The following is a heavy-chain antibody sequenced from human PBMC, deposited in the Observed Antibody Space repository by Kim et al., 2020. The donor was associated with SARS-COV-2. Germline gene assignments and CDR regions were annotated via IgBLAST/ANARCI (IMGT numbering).Heavy chain of an antibody. J-gene: IGHJ4*02. CDR3: TRFWFGEPPG. CDR2: IRSKTYSYAT. CDR1: GFTFSGSA. V-gene: IGHV3-73*01. Sequence: GGSLRLSCAASGFTFSGSAMHWVRQASGKGLEWVGRIRSKTYSYATVYAASVKGRFTVSRDDSKNTVYLQMNSLKTEDTAVYYCTRFWFGEPPGWGQGTLVTVSS. D-gene: IGHD3-10*01.